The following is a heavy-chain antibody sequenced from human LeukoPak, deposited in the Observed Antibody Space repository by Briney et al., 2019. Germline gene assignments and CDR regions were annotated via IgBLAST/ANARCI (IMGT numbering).Heavy chain of an antibody. Sequence: ASVKVSCXASGYTFTGYYMHWVRRAPGQGLEWMGWINPNSGSTNYAQKFQGRVTMTRDTSISTAYMELSRLRSDDTAVYYCARAGCSSTSYYRWGGYYYYYMDVWGKGTTVTVSS. D-gene: IGHD2-2*02. CDR2: INPNSGST. J-gene: IGHJ6*03. CDR1: GYTFTGYY. V-gene: IGHV1-2*02. CDR3: ARAGCSSTSYYRWGGYYYYYMDV.